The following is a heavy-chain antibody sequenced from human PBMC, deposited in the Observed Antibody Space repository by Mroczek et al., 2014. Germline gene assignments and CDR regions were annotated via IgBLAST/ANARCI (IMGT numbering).Heavy chain of an antibody. Sequence: QVQLQESGAEVKKPGASVKVSCKASGYTFTSYGISWVRQAPGQGLEWMGWISAYNGNTNYAQKLQGRVTMTTDTSTSTAYMELRSLRSDDTAVYYCARDGGNYDFWSGYYTVNDYWAREPLVTVSS. CDR1: GYTFTSYG. CDR2: ISAYNGNT. D-gene: IGHD3-3*01. J-gene: IGHJ4*02. V-gene: IGHV1-18*01. CDR3: ARDGGNYDFWSGYYTVNDY.